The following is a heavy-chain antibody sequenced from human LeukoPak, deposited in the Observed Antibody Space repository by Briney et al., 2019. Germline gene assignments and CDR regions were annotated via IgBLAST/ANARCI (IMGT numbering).Heavy chain of an antibody. CDR1: AFIVSDNY. J-gene: IGHJ3*02. CDR3: ARDFVEIIDDYGDSPKGDDAFDI. Sequence: GGSLRLSCAASAFIVSDNYMSWVRQAPGKGLEWVSLMYSGGSTHYADSVKGRFTISRDNSKNTLFLQMNSLRAEDTAVYYCARDFVEIIDDYGDSPKGDDAFDIWGQGTMVTVSS. CDR2: MYSGGST. V-gene: IGHV3-53*01. D-gene: IGHD4-17*01.